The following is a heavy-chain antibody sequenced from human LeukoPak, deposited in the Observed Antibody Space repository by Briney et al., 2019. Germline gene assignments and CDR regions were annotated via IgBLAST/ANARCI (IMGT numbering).Heavy chain of an antibody. J-gene: IGHJ4*02. D-gene: IGHD1-26*01. V-gene: IGHV1-2*02. CDR3: ARDLSGNYPFDY. Sequence: ASVKVSCKASGGTFSSYAISWVRQAPGQGLEWMGWINPNSGGTNYAQKFQGRVTMTRDTSISTAYMELSRLRSDDTAVYYCARDLSGNYPFDYWGQGTLVTVSS. CDR2: INPNSGGT. CDR1: GGTFSSYA.